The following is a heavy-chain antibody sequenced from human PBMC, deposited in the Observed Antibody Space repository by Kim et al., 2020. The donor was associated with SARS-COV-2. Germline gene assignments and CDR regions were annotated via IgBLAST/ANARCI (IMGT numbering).Heavy chain of an antibody. D-gene: IGHD3-10*01. Sequence: SETLSLTCAVSGGSISTINWWSWVRQPPGKGLEWIGEIYHSGTTTYNHSLESRVSISVDKSKNKFSLKLSSVTAADTAVYYCARDRPHTYGSGTYMDVWGQGTAVTVSS. J-gene: IGHJ6*02. CDR2: IYHSGTT. V-gene: IGHV4-4*02. CDR1: GGSISTINW. CDR3: ARDRPHTYGSGTYMDV.